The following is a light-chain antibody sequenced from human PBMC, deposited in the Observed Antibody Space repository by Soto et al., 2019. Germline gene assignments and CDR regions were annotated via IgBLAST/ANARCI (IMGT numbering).Light chain of an antibody. CDR1: QSVSSD. J-gene: IGKJ1*01. Sequence: EIVMTQSPATLSVSPWERATLSCRASQSVSSDLAWYHQKPGQAPRLLIYGASTRATGIPARFSGSGSGTEFTLTINSLQSEDFATFYCQQYNGYSRTFGQGTKVDIK. CDR3: QQYNGYSRT. V-gene: IGKV3-15*01. CDR2: GAS.